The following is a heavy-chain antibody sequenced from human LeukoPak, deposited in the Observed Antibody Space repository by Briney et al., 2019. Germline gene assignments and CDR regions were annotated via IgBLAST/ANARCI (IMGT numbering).Heavy chain of an antibody. CDR2: IYSGGTI. V-gene: IGHV3-53*01. Sequence: GGSLRLSCEASGFSIRTYYMSWVRQVPGKGLEWVSGIYSGGTIRYADSVKGRFTFSRDNFKDTLNLQMNSLRADDTAVYYCVRAVHHNFYSDSSGYYGDAFDVWGQGTVVTVSS. D-gene: IGHD3-22*01. J-gene: IGHJ3*01. CDR3: VRAVHHNFYSDSSGYYGDAFDV. CDR1: GFSIRTYY.